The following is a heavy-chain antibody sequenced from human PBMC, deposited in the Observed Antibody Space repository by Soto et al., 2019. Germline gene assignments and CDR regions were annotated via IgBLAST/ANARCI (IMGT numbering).Heavy chain of an antibody. J-gene: IGHJ4*02. V-gene: IGHV1-3*01. CDR2: INAGNGNT. D-gene: IGHD6-13*01. CDR3: ARELRWQQLDWGDFDY. Sequence: QVQLVQSGAEVKKPGASVKVSCKASGYTFTSYAMHWVRQAPGQRLEWMGWINAGNGNTKYSQKFQGRVTITRDTSERQAYMELSRLRSEDTAVYYCARELRWQQLDWGDFDYWGQGTLVTVSS. CDR1: GYTFTSYA.